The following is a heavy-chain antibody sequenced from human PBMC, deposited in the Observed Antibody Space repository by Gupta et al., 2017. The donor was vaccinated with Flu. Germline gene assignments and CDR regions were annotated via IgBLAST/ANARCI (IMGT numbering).Heavy chain of an antibody. Sequence: QLQLQESGPGLVKPSETLSLTCTVSGGSISSSSYYWGWIRQPPGKGLEWIGSIYYSGSTYYNPSLKSRVTISVDTSKNQFSLKLSSVTAADTAVYYCARSRVVVTIDWFDPWGQGTLVTVSS. CDR1: GGSISSSSYY. D-gene: IGHD3-22*01. V-gene: IGHV4-39*01. CDR2: IYYSGST. J-gene: IGHJ5*02. CDR3: ARSRVVVTIDWFDP.